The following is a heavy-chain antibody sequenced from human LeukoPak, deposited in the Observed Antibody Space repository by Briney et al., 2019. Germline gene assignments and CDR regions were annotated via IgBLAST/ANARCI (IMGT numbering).Heavy chain of an antibody. CDR3: AKNGDRGAYCSGGSCYPYYYYNMDV. J-gene: IGHJ6*03. V-gene: IGHV4-61*02. CDR2: IYTSGST. CDR1: GGSISSGSYY. D-gene: IGHD2-15*01. Sequence: PSQTLSLTCTVSGGSISSGSYYWNWIRQPAGRGLEWIGRIYTSGSTNYNPSLKSRVTISVDTSKNQFSLKLSSVTAADTAIYYCAKNGDRGAYCSGGSCYPYYYYNMDVWGKGTTVTISS.